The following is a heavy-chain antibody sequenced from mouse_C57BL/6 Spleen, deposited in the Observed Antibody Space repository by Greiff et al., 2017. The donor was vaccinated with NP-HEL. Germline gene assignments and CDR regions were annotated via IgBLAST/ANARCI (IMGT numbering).Heavy chain of an antibody. J-gene: IGHJ1*03. CDR1: GFTFSSYG. V-gene: IGHV5-6*02. Sequence: EVKLVESGGDLVKPGGSLKLSCAASGFTFSSYGMSWVRQTPDKRLEWVATISSGGSYTYYPDSVKGRFTISRDNAKNTLYLQMSSLKSEDTAMYYCARYITTVVAKDWYVDVWGTGTTVTVSS. CDR3: ARYITTVVAKDWYVDV. CDR2: ISSGGSYT. D-gene: IGHD1-1*01.